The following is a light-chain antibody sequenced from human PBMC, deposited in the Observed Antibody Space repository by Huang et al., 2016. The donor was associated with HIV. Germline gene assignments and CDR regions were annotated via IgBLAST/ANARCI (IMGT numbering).Light chain of an antibody. J-gene: IGKJ2*01. Sequence: DIQMTQSPSSLSASVRDRVTVTCRASQRIDAYLNWYQYKPGRAPKLLIFATSDLQGGVPSRFSGSRSGTTFTLTISSLQPQDFATYFCQQSYYFPRTFGQGTKVEMK. V-gene: IGKV1-39*01. CDR3: QQSYYFPRT. CDR1: QRIDAY. CDR2: ATS.